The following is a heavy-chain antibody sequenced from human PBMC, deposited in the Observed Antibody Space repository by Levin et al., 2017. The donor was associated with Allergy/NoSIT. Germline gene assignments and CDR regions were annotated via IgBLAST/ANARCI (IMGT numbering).Heavy chain of an antibody. CDR1: GYPFSSHW. CDR2: IYPRDSDT. J-gene: IGHJ2*01. CDR3: AIDTENRGYWHFDL. D-gene: IGHD2-8*02. Sequence: GESLKISCKGSGYPFSSHWIAWVRQMPGKAPEWMGIIYPRDSDTRYSPSFQGQVTISADKSISTASLQWSSLKASDTAMYYCAIDTENRGYWHFDLWGRGTLVTVSS. V-gene: IGHV5-51*01.